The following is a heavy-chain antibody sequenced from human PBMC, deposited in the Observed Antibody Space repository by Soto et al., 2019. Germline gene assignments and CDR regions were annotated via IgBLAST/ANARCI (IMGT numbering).Heavy chain of an antibody. CDR2: ISSSGSTI. CDR3: AKDSRYSRCWNPTIDAFDI. CDR1: VCTFSSYE. V-gene: IGHV3-48*03. D-gene: IGHD6-19*01. Sequence: VGSLRLSCASSVCTFSSYEMNCVRQAPGKWLEWVSYISSSGSTIYYADSVKGRFTISRDNAKNSLYLQMNSLRAEDTAVYYCAKDSRYSRCWNPTIDAFDIWGHGT. J-gene: IGHJ3*02.